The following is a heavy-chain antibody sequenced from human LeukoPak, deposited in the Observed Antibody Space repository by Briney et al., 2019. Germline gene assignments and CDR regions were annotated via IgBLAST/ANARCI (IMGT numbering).Heavy chain of an antibody. Sequence: PGGSLRLSCAASGFTFSSFAMHWVRQAPGKGLEYASAISSNGRNTYYANSVKGRFTISRDNSKNTLYLQMCSLRAEDMAVYYCAREDYGSGSYPLDYWGQGTLVTVSS. CDR2: ISSNGRNT. V-gene: IGHV3-64*01. CDR3: AREDYGSGSYPLDY. CDR1: GFTFSSFA. D-gene: IGHD3-10*01. J-gene: IGHJ4*02.